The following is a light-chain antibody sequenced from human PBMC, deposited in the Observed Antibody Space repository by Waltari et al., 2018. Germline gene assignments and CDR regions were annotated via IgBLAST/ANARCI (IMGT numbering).Light chain of an antibody. CDR1: SSDVGGYIY. CDR3: GSYASGNSIL. V-gene: IGLV2-14*03. CDR2: EVS. Sequence: QSALTQPASMSGSPGQSITIPCTGTSSDVGGYIYVYWYQQHPGEAPKLLIFEVSRRPSGVSDRFSGSKSGNTASLTISGLQAEDEADYYCGSYASGNSILFGGGTKVTVL. J-gene: IGLJ2*01.